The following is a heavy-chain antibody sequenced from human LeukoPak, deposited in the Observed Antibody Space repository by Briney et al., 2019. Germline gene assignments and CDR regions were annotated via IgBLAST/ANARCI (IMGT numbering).Heavy chain of an antibody. Sequence: PGGSLRLSRAPSALTPTIYWTQWVRQAPGKGLVWVSRINSDGSSTTYADSVKGRFTISRDNAKNTLYLQMNSLRAEGTAVYFCARDFRRAFDCWGEGTLVTVSS. CDR1: ALTPTIYW. CDR3: ARDFRRAFDC. CDR2: INSDGSST. V-gene: IGHV3-74*01. J-gene: IGHJ4*02.